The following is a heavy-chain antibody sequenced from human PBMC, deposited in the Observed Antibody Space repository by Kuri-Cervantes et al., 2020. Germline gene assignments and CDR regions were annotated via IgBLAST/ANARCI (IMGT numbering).Heavy chain of an antibody. CDR2: IIPIFGTA. J-gene: IGHJ5*02. D-gene: IGHD3-16*02. CDR1: GGTFSSYA. Sequence: SVKVSCKASGGTFSSYAISWVRQAPGQGLEWMGGIIPIFGTANYAQKFQGRVTITADKSTSTAYMELSSLRSEDTAVYCCASGTLNYDYIWGSYRSNWFDPWGQGTLVTVSS. CDR3: ASGTLNYDYIWGSYRSNWFDP. V-gene: IGHV1-69*06.